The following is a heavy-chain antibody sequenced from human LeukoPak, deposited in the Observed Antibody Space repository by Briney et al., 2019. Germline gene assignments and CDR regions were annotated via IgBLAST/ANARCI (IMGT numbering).Heavy chain of an antibody. V-gene: IGHV5-51*01. D-gene: IGHD2-15*01. Sequence: GESLKISCKGSGYSINNYWIGWVRQMPGKGLEWMGIIYPADSDIRYSPSFQGQVTISADKSISTAYLQWSSLKASDTAMYYCARQEYCSGGSSYTWFDPWGQGTLVTVSS. J-gene: IGHJ5*02. CDR1: GYSINNYW. CDR2: IYPADSDI. CDR3: ARQEYCSGGSSYTWFDP.